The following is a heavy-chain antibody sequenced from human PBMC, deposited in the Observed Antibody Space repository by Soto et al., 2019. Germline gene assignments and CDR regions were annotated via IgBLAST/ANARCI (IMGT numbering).Heavy chain of an antibody. CDR1: GYSFTSYW. CDR3: ARTSRVATTRGYYYYYYMDV. Sequence: PGESLKISCKGSGYSFTSYWIGWVRQMPGKGLEWMGIIYPGDSDTRYSPSFQGQVTISADKSISTAYLQWSSLKASDTAMYYCARTSRVATTRGYYYYYYMDVWGKGTSVTVSS. V-gene: IGHV5-51*01. J-gene: IGHJ6*03. D-gene: IGHD5-12*01. CDR2: IYPGDSDT.